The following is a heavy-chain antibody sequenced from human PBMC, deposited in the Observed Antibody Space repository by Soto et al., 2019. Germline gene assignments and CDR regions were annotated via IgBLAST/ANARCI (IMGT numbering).Heavy chain of an antibody. CDR2: ISHRGNT. J-gene: IGHJ4*02. V-gene: IGHV4-31*11. CDR1: GVSVGSDAYY. CDR3: ARYRSTAAWSKFDY. D-gene: IGHD3-16*02. Sequence: LSLTCGVSGVSVGSDAYYWSWIRQHPGKGLEWVGFISHRGNTYYNPSLKSRLTLSVDMSKNQFSLTLTSVTAADTAVYFCARYRSTAAWSKFDYWGQGTLVTVSS.